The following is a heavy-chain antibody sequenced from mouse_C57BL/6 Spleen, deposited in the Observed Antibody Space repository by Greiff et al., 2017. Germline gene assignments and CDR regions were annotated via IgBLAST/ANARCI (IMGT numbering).Heavy chain of an antibody. CDR1: GYTFTSYW. CDR3: ARGDDRNSPWFAY. CDR2: IYPGSGST. V-gene: IGHV1-55*01. D-gene: IGHD2-14*01. J-gene: IGHJ3*01. Sequence: QVQLQQPGAELVKPGASVKMSCKASGYTFTSYWITWVKQRPGQGLEWIGDIYPGSGSTNYNEKFNSKATLTVDTSSSTAYMQRSSLTSEDSAVYYGARGDDRNSPWFAYWGQGTPVTVSA.